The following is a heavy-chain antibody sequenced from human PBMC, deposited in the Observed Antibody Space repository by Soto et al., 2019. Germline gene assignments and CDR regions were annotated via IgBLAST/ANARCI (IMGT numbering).Heavy chain of an antibody. Sequence: QVQLQESGPGLVKPSETLSLTCTVSGGSISSYYWSWIRQPAGKGLEWIGRIYTSGSTNYNPSLKSRVTMSVDTSKNQFSLKLSSVTAADTAVYYCAREYQLPRVNWFDPWGQGTLVTVSS. V-gene: IGHV4-4*07. CDR1: GGSISSYY. CDR2: IYTSGST. CDR3: AREYQLPRVNWFDP. D-gene: IGHD2-2*01. J-gene: IGHJ5*02.